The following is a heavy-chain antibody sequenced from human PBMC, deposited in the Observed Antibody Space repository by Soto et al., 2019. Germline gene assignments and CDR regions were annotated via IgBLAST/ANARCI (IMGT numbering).Heavy chain of an antibody. CDR2: IWYDGSNK. CDR3: AREASDPLVSYFDY. D-gene: IGHD1-26*01. Sequence: PGGSLRLSCAASGFTFSSYCMHWVRQAPGKGLEWVAVIWYDGSNKYYADSVKGRFTISRDNSKNTLYLQMNSLRAEDTAVYYCAREASDPLVSYFDYWGQGTLVTVSS. CDR1: GFTFSSYC. J-gene: IGHJ4*02. V-gene: IGHV3-33*01.